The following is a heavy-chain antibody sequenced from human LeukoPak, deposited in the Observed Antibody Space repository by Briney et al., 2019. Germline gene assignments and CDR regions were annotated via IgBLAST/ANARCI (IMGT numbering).Heavy chain of an antibody. V-gene: IGHV4-59*02. CDR1: GESVSGNY. CDR2: IYYSGST. Sequence: SETLSLTCAVDGESVSGNYWSWIRQPPGKGLEWIGYIYYSGSTNYNPSLKSRVTISVDTSKNQFSLKLSSVTAADTAVYYCARETSQKGAHYMDVWGKGTTVTISS. D-gene: IGHD3-16*01. J-gene: IGHJ6*03. CDR3: ARETSQKGAHYMDV.